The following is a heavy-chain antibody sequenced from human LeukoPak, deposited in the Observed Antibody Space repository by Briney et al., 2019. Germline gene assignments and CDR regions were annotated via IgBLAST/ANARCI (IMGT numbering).Heavy chain of an antibody. J-gene: IGHJ4*02. CDR2: ISGSGGSA. D-gene: IGHD3-3*01. CDR3: ARWITIFGVVIPFDY. CDR1: GFTFSSYA. V-gene: IGHV3-23*01. Sequence: GGSLRLSCAASGFTFSSYAMSWVRQAPGKGLEWVSGISGSGGSAYYADSVKGRFTISRDNAKNSLYLQMNSLRAEDTAVYYCARWITIFGVVIPFDYWGQGTLVTVSS.